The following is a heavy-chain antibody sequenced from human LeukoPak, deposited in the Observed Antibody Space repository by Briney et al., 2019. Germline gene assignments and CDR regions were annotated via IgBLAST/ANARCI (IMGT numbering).Heavy chain of an antibody. CDR1: GGSISSYS. V-gene: IGHV4-30-2*01. CDR3: AREENGWFDP. CDR2: IYHSGST. Sequence: SETLSLTCTVSGGSISSYSWSWIRQPPGKGLEWIGYIYHSGSTYYNPSLKSRVTISVDRSKNQFSLKLSSVTAADTAVYCCAREENGWFDPWGQGTLVTVSS. J-gene: IGHJ5*02.